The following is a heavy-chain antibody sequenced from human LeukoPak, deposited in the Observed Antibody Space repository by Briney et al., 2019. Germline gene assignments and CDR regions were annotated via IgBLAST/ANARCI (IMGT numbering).Heavy chain of an antibody. D-gene: IGHD5-12*01. Sequence: PGGSLRLSCAASGFTFSSYSMNWVRQAPGKGLEWVSSISSNSNYIYYADSVKGRFTISRDNAKNSLYLQMNSLRAEDTAVYYCARGTGYSGYDYKVWFDPWGQGTLVTVSS. J-gene: IGHJ5*02. CDR1: GFTFSSYS. V-gene: IGHV3-21*01. CDR3: ARGTGYSGYDYKVWFDP. CDR2: ISSNSNYI.